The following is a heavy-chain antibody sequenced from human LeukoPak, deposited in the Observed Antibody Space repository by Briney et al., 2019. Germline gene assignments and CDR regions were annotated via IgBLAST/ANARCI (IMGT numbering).Heavy chain of an antibody. CDR2: VYHSGDT. Sequence: SQNLSLTCTVSGGSVSSGDYYWSWIRQPPGKALEWIGSVYHSGDTYYNPSLKSRVTISVDRSKNQFSLKLNSVTAADTAVYYCARDFDGDHDQDAFDIWGHGTLVTVSS. CDR3: ARDFDGDHDQDAFDI. J-gene: IGHJ3*02. CDR1: GGSVSSGDYY. V-gene: IGHV4-30-2*01. D-gene: IGHD4-17*01.